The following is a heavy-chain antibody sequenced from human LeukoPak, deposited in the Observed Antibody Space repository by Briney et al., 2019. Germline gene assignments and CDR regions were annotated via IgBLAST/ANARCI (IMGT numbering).Heavy chain of an antibody. CDR1: GFTFSSYW. CDR3: AREAAGYSSGWPDY. V-gene: IGHV3-48*04. CDR2: ISSSGTTI. D-gene: IGHD6-19*01. J-gene: IGHJ4*02. Sequence: GRSLRLSCAASGFTFSSYWMHWVRQAPGKGLEWVSYISSSGTTIYYADSVNGRFTISRDNAKNALYLQMNSLRAEDTAVYYCAREAAGYSSGWPDYWGQGTLVTVSS.